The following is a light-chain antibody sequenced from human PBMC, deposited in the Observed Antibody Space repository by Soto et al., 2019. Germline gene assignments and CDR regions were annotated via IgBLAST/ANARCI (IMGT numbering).Light chain of an antibody. V-gene: IGKV3-15*01. CDR2: GAS. J-gene: IGKJ4*01. CDR3: QQYASSVT. CDR1: QSVSSY. Sequence: EIVMTQSPATLSLSPGERATLSCRASQSVSSYLAWYQQKPGQAPRLLIYGASTRATGIPARFSGSGSGTEFTLTISRLEPEDLAVYYCQQYASSVTFGGGTKVDIK.